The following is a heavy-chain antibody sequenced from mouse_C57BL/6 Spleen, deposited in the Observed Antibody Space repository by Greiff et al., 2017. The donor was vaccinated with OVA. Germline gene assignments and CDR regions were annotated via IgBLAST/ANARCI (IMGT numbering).Heavy chain of an antibody. CDR3: ARVLGRGGYYFDY. CDR1: GYTFTSYG. V-gene: IGHV1-81*01. D-gene: IGHD4-1*01. J-gene: IGHJ2*01. CDR2: IYPRSGNT. Sequence: VQLQESGAELARPGASVKLSCKASGYTFTSYGISWVKQRTGQGLEWIGEIYPRSGNTYYNEKFKGKATLTADKSSSTAYMELRSRTSEDSAVYFCARVLGRGGYYFDYWGQGTTLTVSS.